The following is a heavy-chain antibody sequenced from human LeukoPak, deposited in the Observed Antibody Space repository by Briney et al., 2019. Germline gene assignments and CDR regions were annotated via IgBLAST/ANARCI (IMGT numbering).Heavy chain of an antibody. J-gene: IGHJ4*02. Sequence: PGGSLRLSCVASGFTFSSYWMSWVRQAPGKGLEWVANIKQDGSEKYYVDSVKGRFTISRDNAKNSLYLQMNSLRAEDTAVYYCARDYPPPPVAGPYYFDYWGQGTLVTVSS. D-gene: IGHD6-19*01. CDR3: ARDYPPPPVAGPYYFDY. V-gene: IGHV3-7*05. CDR1: GFTFSSYW. CDR2: IKQDGSEK.